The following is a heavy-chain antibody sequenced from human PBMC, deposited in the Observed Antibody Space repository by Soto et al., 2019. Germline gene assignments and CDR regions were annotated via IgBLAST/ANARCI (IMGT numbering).Heavy chain of an antibody. D-gene: IGHD3-22*01. V-gene: IGHV3-21*01. CDR2: ISSSSYI. J-gene: IGHJ3*02. Sequence: GGSLRLSCAASGFTFSSYSMNWVRQAPGKGLEWVSSISSSSYIYYADSVKGRFTISRDNAKNSLYLQMNSLRAEDTAVYYCARDPTTMIVGAFDIWGQGTMVTVSS. CDR1: GFTFSSYS. CDR3: ARDPTTMIVGAFDI.